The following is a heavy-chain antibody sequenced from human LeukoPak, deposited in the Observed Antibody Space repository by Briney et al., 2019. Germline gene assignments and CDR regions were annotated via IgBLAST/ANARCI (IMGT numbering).Heavy chain of an antibody. V-gene: IGHV3-7*01. Sequence: PGGPLRLSCATSGFTFTNYGMSWVRQPPGKGLEWVANIKQDGSEKYYVDSVKGRFTISRDNAKNSLYLQMNSLRAEDTAVYYCAREGGYCSSTSCYGDAFDIWGQGTMVTVSS. CDR2: IKQDGSEK. D-gene: IGHD2-2*01. CDR3: AREGGYCSSTSCYGDAFDI. CDR1: GFTFTNYG. J-gene: IGHJ3*02.